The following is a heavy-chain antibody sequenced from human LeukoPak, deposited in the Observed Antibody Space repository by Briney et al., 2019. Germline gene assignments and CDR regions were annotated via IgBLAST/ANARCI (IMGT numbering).Heavy chain of an antibody. V-gene: IGHV1-2*02. CDR2: INPNTGAT. D-gene: IGHD6-19*01. CDR1: GYTFTGYY. Sequence: GASVKVSCKPSGYTFTGYYLHWVRQAPGQALEWMGWINPNTGATVYAQNFQGRVTMSRDTSISTAYMELSSLRSDDTAVYYCARDRVGSGWPRPFYFEFWGQGTLVTVSS. J-gene: IGHJ4*02. CDR3: ARDRVGSGWPRPFYFEF.